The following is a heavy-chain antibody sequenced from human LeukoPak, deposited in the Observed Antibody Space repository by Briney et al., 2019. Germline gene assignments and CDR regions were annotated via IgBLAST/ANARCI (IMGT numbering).Heavy chain of an antibody. CDR3: ARDPNEYSYGYNWFDP. D-gene: IGHD5-18*01. V-gene: IGHV1-69*13. CDR2: IIPIFGTA. J-gene: IGHJ5*02. Sequence: ASVKVSCKASGGTFSSYAISWVRQAPGQGLEWIGGIIPIFGTANYAQKFQGRVTITADESTSTAYMELSSLRSEDTAVYYCARDPNEYSYGYNWFDPWGQGTLVTVSS. CDR1: GGTFSSYA.